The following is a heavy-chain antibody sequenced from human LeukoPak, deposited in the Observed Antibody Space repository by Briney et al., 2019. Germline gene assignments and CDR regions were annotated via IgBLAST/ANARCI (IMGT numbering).Heavy chain of an antibody. Sequence: GGSLRLSCAASGFTFSSYWMSWVRQAPGKGLEWVANIKQDGSEKYYVDSVEGRFTISRDNAKNSLYLQMNSLRAEDTAVYYCAKGSYYDFWSGYPDYWGQGTLVTVSS. D-gene: IGHD3-3*01. CDR1: GFTFSSYW. V-gene: IGHV3-7*01. J-gene: IGHJ4*02. CDR2: IKQDGSEK. CDR3: AKGSYYDFWSGYPDY.